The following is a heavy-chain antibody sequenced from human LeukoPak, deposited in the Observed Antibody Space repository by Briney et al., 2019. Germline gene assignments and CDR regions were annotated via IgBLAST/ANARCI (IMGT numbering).Heavy chain of an antibody. CDR1: GFTVSSNY. Sequence: GGSLRLSCAASGFTVSSNYMSWVRQAPGKGLEWVSVIYNGGSTYYADSVKGRFTISRDNSKNTLYLQMNSLRAEDTAVYYCARAPHVGPPHYYYGMDVWGQGTTVTVSS. V-gene: IGHV3-53*01. D-gene: IGHD1-26*01. CDR3: ARAPHVGPPHYYYGMDV. J-gene: IGHJ6*02. CDR2: IYNGGST.